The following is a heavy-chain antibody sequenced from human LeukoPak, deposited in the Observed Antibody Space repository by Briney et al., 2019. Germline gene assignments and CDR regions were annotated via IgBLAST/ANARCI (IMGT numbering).Heavy chain of an antibody. CDR2: ISAYNGNT. Sequence: APVKVSCKASGYTFTSYGISWVRQAPGQGLEWMGWISAYNGNTNYAQKLQGRVTMTTDTSTSTAYMELRSLRSDDTAVYYCARDRAHCSGGSCYSPNWFDPWGQGTLVTVSS. CDR3: ARDRAHCSGGSCYSPNWFDP. J-gene: IGHJ5*02. CDR1: GYTFTSYG. D-gene: IGHD2-15*01. V-gene: IGHV1-18*01.